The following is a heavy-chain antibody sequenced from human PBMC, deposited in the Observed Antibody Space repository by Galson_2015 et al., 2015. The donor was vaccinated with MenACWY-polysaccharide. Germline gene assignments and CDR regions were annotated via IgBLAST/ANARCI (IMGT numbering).Heavy chain of an antibody. J-gene: IGHJ5*02. Sequence: ETLSLTCTVSGGSMSPYHWTWIRQSPGKGLEWLGWIHYSGGTKYSPSLKSRVTISVDTSENQFSLKLSSVTTADTAVYYCARIGGMNKGNYYNYGWFDPWGQGTLVTVSS. CDR3: ARIGGMNKGNYYNYGWFDP. CDR2: IHYSGGT. V-gene: IGHV4-59*01. CDR1: GGSMSPYH. D-gene: IGHD3-22*01.